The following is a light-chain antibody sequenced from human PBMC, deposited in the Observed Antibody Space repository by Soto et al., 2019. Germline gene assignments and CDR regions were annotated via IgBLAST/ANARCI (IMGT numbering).Light chain of an antibody. Sequence: DIPMTQSPSSLSASVGDRVTISCRASQTSATFVNWYQQKSGSAPRLLIYETSALQRGVPSRFSGSGSGTHFVLSISDFQPEDSATYFCQQTYTNPQTFGQGTKVEIK. V-gene: IGKV1-39*01. CDR1: QTSATF. CDR2: ETS. J-gene: IGKJ1*01. CDR3: QQTYTNPQT.